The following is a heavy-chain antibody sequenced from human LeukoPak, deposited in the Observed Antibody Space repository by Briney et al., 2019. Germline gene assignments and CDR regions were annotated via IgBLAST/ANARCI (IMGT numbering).Heavy chain of an antibody. V-gene: IGHV3-30*18. D-gene: IGHD1-26*01. CDR1: GFTFSSYG. J-gene: IGHJ4*02. CDR2: ISYDGSNK. CDR3: EKAGKPCPRSCIEC. Sequence: PGGSLRLSCAASGFTFSSYGMHWGRQAPGKGLEWVVVISYDGSNKNYADSVKGRFTISRKNSKNTPHLQMNSRRAEDTAAYYCEKAGKPCPRSCIECWGQGTLVTVSS.